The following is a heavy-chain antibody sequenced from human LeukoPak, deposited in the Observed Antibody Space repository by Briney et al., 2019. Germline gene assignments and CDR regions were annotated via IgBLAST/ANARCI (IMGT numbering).Heavy chain of an antibody. CDR1: GGSITTTNY. V-gene: IGHV4-4*02. D-gene: IGHD1-26*01. Sequence: PSGTLSLTCGVSGGSITTTNYWSWVRQPPGWGLEWIGEVSLAGRTRYNPSLKNRVNISIDESKNHLYLNLASVTAADTAVYYCSRESGPFCPFGHWGQGTLVAVTS. CDR3: SRESGPFCPFGH. J-gene: IGHJ4*02. CDR2: VSLAGRT.